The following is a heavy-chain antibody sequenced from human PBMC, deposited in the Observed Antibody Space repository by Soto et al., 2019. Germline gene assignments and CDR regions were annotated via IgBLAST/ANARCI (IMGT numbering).Heavy chain of an antibody. CDR3: ARDVEARYYFDY. V-gene: IGHV3-23*01. J-gene: IGHJ4*02. CDR2: ISGSGGST. D-gene: IGHD3-16*02. CDR1: GFTFSSYA. Sequence: GGSLRLSCAASGFTFSSYAMSWVRQAPGKGLEWVSAISGSGGSTYYADSVKGRFTISRDNSKNTFFLHMTSLRVEDTAVYYRARDVEARYYFDYWGQGALVTVSS.